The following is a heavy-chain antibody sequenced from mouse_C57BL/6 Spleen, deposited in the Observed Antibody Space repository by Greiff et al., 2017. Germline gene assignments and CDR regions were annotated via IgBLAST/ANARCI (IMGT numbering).Heavy chain of an antibody. CDR1: GYAFSSSW. Sequence: QVQLQQSGPELVKPGASVKISCKASGYAFSSSWMNWVKQRPGKGLEWIGRIYPGDGATNYNGKVKGKATLNADKSYSTAYMQLSSLTSEDSAVYFCASIGYDWYFDVWGTGTTVTVSS. CDR3: ASIGYDWYFDV. J-gene: IGHJ1*03. D-gene: IGHD2-14*01. CDR2: IYPGDGAT. V-gene: IGHV1-82*01.